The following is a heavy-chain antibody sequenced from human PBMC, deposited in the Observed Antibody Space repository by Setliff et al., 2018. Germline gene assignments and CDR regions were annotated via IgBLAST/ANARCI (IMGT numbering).Heavy chain of an antibody. CDR1: GGSISSSSYY. D-gene: IGHD3-22*01. V-gene: IGHV4-31*03. J-gene: IGHJ3*02. CDR3: ARDHYDYYDSRQAFDI. CDR2: IYYSGST. Sequence: SETLSLTCTVSGGSISSSSYYWGWIRQPPGKGLEWIGYIYYSGSTYYNPSLKSRVTISVDTSKNQFSLKLSSVTAADTAVYYCARDHYDYYDSRQAFDIWGQGTMVTVSS.